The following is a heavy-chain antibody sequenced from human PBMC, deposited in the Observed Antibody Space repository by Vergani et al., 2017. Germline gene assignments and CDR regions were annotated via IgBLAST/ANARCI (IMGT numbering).Heavy chain of an antibody. D-gene: IGHD1-26*01. V-gene: IGHV3-48*04. J-gene: IGHJ6*03. CDR1: GFTFSSYS. CDR2: ISSSSRTI. Sequence: EVQLVESGGGLVQPGGSLRLSCAASGFTFSSYSMSWVRQAPGKGLEWVSYISSSSRTIYYADSVKGRFTISRDNAKNTLYLQMNSLRAEDTAVYYCAKDPRYRPTTNYYYMDVWGKGTTVTVSS. CDR3: AKDPRYRPTTNYYYMDV.